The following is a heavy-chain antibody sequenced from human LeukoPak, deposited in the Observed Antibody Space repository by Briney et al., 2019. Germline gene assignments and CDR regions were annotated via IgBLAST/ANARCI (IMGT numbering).Heavy chain of an antibody. CDR3: ARGRTHCSSTSCYALFDY. D-gene: IGHD2-2*01. V-gene: IGHV1-8*01. Sequence: ASVKVSCKASGYTFTSYDINWVRQATGQGLEWMGWMNPNSGNTGYAQKFQGRVTMTRNTSISTAYMELSSLRSEDTAVYYCARGRTHCSSTSCYALFDYWGQGTLVTVSS. CDR2: MNPNSGNT. J-gene: IGHJ4*02. CDR1: GYTFTSYD.